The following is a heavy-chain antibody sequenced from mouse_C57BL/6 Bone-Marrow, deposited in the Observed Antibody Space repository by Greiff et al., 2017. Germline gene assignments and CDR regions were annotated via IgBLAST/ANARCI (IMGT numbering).Heavy chain of an antibody. V-gene: IGHV3-5*01. J-gene: IGHJ1*03. D-gene: IGHD1-1*01. CDR2: IYYSGTI. CDR1: GISITTGNYR. CDR3: ERSASYYGSSLWSFDV. Sequence: EVKLQESGPGLVKPSPTVFLTCTVTGISITTGNYRWSWIRQFPGNKLEWIGYIYYSGTITYNPSLTNRTTITRDTPKNQFFLEMNSLTAEDTATYYCERSASYYGSSLWSFDVWGTGTTVTVSS.